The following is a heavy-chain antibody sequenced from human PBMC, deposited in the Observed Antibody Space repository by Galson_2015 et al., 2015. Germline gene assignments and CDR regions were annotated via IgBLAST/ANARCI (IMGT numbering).Heavy chain of an antibody. Sequence: SLRLSCAASGFTFSSYAMSWVRQAPGKGLEWVSAISGSGGSTYYADSVKGRFTISRDNSKNTLYLQMNSLRAEDTAVYYCAKIGSYGGDAFDIWGQGTMVTVSS. D-gene: IGHD4-17*01. V-gene: IGHV3-23*01. CDR3: AKIGSYGGDAFDI. CDR1: GFTFSSYA. J-gene: IGHJ3*02. CDR2: ISGSGGST.